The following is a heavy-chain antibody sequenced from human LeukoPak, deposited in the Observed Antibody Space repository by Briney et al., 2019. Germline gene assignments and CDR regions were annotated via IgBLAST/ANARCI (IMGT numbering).Heavy chain of an antibody. CDR2: IIPIFGTA. CDR3: ARVSVRGPYYYYMDV. J-gene: IGHJ6*03. V-gene: IGHV1-69*13. D-gene: IGHD1-1*01. CDR1: GYTFTSYG. Sequence: GASVKVSCKASGYTFTSYGISWVRQAPGQGLEWMGGIIPIFGTANYAQKFQGRVTITADESTSTAYMELSSLRSEDTAVYYCARVSVRGPYYYYMDVWGKGTTVTVSS.